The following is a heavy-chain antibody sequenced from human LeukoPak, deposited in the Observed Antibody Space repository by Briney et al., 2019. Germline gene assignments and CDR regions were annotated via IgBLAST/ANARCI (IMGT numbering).Heavy chain of an antibody. CDR1: GYTFTSYG. Sequence: GASVKVSCKASGYTFTSYGISWVRQAPGQGLEWMGWINPHTGGTNYAQNFQGRVTMTRDTSISTAYMELSRLRSDDTAVYYCARERYYDSSGTFDFWGQGTLVTVSS. CDR3: ARERYYDSSGTFDF. V-gene: IGHV1-2*02. D-gene: IGHD3-22*01. J-gene: IGHJ4*02. CDR2: INPHTGGT.